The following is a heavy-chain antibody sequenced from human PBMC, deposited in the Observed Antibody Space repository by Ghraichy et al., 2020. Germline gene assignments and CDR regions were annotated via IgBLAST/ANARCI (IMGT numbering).Heavy chain of an antibody. D-gene: IGHD3/OR15-3a*01. V-gene: IGHV3-23*01. J-gene: IGHJ4*02. CDR2: ITNRGDKT. Sequence: LSLTCAASGFTFSNYAMSWVRQAPGKGLEWVSAITNRGDKTFYADSVKGRFTISRDNAKNTLFLQMNSLRVEDTAVYYCARAGTGATKAPFDYWGQGSLVTVSS. CDR3: ARAGTGATKAPFDY. CDR1: GFTFSNYA.